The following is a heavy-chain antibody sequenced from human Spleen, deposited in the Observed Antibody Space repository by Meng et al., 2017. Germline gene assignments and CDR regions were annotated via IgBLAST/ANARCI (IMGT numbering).Heavy chain of an antibody. D-gene: IGHD6-13*01. CDR3: VRWYFDY. CDR2: ISVGDGNT. V-gene: IGHV1-3*01. CDR1: GYSFTNYA. J-gene: IGHJ4*02. Sequence: QVQLGQSGAEVKSPGASVKVSCKTSGYSFTNYAIHWVRQAPGQRLEWMGWISVGDGNTKYSQNFQGRVTFTRDTSASTASMELSSLRSEDTAVYYCVRWYFDYWGQGTLVTVSS.